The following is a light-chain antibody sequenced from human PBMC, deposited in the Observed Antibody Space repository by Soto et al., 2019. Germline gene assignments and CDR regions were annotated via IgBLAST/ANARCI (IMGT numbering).Light chain of an antibody. CDR2: AAS. J-gene: IGKJ5*01. CDR3: QQYYSYPIT. CDR1: QGISSY. Sequence: IQLTQSPSFLSASVGDRVTITCRASQGISSYLAWYQQKPGKAPKLLIYAASTLQSGVPSRFSGSGSGTAFTLTICCLQSEDFATYYCQQYYSYPITFGQGTRLEIK. V-gene: IGKV1-8*01.